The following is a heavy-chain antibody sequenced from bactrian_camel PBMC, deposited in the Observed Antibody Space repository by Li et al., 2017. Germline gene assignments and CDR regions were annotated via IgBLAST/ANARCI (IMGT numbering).Heavy chain of an antibody. CDR2: IYAGGGST. D-gene: IGHD5*01. CDR3: AADYSWSTLRAGKPKY. Sequence: EVQLVESGGGSVQAGGSLRLSCVASGYTHSRYCMGWFRQAPGKEREAAATIYAGGGSTYYAGAVKGRFTISQDNAKNAMYLQMNSLKPEDTAMYYCAADYSWSTLRAGKPKYWGQGTQVTVS. V-gene: IGHV3S40*01. J-gene: IGHJ4*01. CDR1: GYTHSRYC.